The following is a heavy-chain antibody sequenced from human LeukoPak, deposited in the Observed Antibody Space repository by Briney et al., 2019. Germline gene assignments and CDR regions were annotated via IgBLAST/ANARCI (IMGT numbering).Heavy chain of an antibody. CDR2: IYYSGST. D-gene: IGHD3-10*01. J-gene: IGHJ4*02. V-gene: IGHV4-59*01. Sequence: SETLSLTCTVSGGSISSYYWSWIRQPPGKGLEWIGYIYYSGSTNYNPSLKSRVTISVDTSKNQFSLKLSSVTAADTAVYYCARGAPKPSRDYYGSGSYYPDPYFDYWGQGTLVTVSS. CDR1: GGSISSYY. CDR3: ARGAPKPSRDYYGSGSYYPDPYFDY.